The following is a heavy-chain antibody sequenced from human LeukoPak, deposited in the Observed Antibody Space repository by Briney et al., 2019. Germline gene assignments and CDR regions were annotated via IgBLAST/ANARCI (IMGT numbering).Heavy chain of an antibody. CDR1: GYTFTNCP. J-gene: IGHJ2*01. CDR2: ISTHSGNT. CDR3: ARQIGYCGGGSCYWYFNL. Sequence: ASVKVSCKASGYTFTNCPITWVRQAPGQGLEWMGWISTHSGNTNYAHKLQGRITMTTDTSTSTAYMELRSLRSDDTAVYYCARQIGYCGGGSCYWYFNLWGRGTLVTVSS. D-gene: IGHD2-15*01. V-gene: IGHV1-18*01.